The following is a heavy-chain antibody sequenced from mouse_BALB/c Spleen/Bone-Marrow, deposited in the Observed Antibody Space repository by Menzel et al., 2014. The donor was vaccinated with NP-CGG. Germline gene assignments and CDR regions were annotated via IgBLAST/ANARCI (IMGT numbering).Heavy chain of an antibody. J-gene: IGHJ3*01. CDR1: GYTFTDYN. Sequence: VHVKQSGPELVKPGASVKISCKASGYTFTDYNMHWVKQSHGKSLEWIGYIYPYNGGTGYNQKFKSKATLTVDNSSSTAYMGLGSLTSEDSAVFYCARGGGYDGYYRHAYGGQGTLVTVSA. CDR2: IYPYNGGT. V-gene: IGHV1S29*02. CDR3: ARGGGYDGYYRHAY. D-gene: IGHD2-3*01.